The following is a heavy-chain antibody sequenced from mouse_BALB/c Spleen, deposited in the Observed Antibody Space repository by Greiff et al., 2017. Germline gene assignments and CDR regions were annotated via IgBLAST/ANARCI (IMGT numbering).Heavy chain of an antibody. CDR2: ISSGGSYT. V-gene: IGHV5-9-3*01. CDR1: GFTFSSYA. J-gene: IGHJ4*01. D-gene: IGHD1-1*01. CDR3: ARLTTVKDYAMDY. Sequence: EVHLVESGGGLVKPGGSLKLSCAASGFTFSSYAMSWVRQTPEKRLEWVATISSGGSYTYYPDSVKGRFTISRDNAKNTLYLQMSSLRSEDTAMYYCARLTTVKDYAMDYWGQGTSVTGSS.